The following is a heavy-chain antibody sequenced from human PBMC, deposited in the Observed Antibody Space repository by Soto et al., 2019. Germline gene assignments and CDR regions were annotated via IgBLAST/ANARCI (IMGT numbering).Heavy chain of an antibody. CDR1: GGSISSGGYS. J-gene: IGHJ5*02. V-gene: IGHV4-30-2*05. Sequence: NPSETLSLTCAVSGGSISSGGYSWSWIRQPPGKGLEWIGYMYHSGSTYYNPSLKSRVTISVDTSKNQFSLKLSSVTAADTAVYYCARSVFPWGQGTLVTVSS. CDR2: MYHSGST. CDR3: ARSVFP.